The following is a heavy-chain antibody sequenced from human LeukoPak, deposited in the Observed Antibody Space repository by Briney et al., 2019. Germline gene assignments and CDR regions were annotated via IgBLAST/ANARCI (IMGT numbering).Heavy chain of an antibody. J-gene: IGHJ4*02. D-gene: IGHD5-18*01. V-gene: IGHV3-66*01. CDR2: LYSGGNT. CDR1: GFTFSSYA. CDR3: ARVGRGDTYGYVDY. Sequence: GGSLRLSCAASGFTFSSYAMSWVRQTPGKGLAWVSVLYSGGNTYYADSVKGRFTISRDNSKNMLFLQMNSLRAEDTALYYCARVGRGDTYGYVDYWGQGTLVTVSS.